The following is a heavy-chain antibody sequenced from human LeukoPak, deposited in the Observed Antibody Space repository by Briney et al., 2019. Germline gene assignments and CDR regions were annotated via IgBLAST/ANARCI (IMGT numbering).Heavy chain of an antibody. V-gene: IGHV1-69*05. CDR2: IIPIFGTA. CDR1: GGTFSSYA. J-gene: IGHJ4*02. CDR3: ARGGYVGYYFDY. D-gene: IGHD1-1*01. Sequence: ASVEVSCKASGGTFSSYAISWVRQAPGQGLEWMGRIIPIFGTANYAQKFQGRVTITTDESTSTAYMELSSLRSEDTAVYYCARGGYVGYYFDYWGQGTLVTVSS.